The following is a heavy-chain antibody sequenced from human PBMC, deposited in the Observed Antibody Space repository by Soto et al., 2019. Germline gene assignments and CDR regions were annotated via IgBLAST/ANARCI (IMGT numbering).Heavy chain of an antibody. V-gene: IGHV2-5*02. CDR3: AHAYGGRSLY. D-gene: IGHD1-26*01. CDR1: GFSLSTSRVG. CDR2: IYWDDSK. J-gene: IGHJ4*02. Sequence: QITLKESGPTLVKPTQTLTLTCTFSGFSLSTSRVGVGWIRQPPGKALDWLAVIYWDDSKTYSPSLKSRLTITKDTSKNQLVLTMTNMDPVDTATYYCAHAYGGRSLYWGQGTLVTVSS.